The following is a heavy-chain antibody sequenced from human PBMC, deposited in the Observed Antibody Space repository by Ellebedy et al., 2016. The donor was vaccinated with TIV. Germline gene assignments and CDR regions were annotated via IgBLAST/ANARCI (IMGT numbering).Heavy chain of an antibody. CDR3: ARGLRVATTFFDY. V-gene: IGHV4-34*01. J-gene: IGHJ4*02. D-gene: IGHD5-12*01. Sequence: SETLSLTXAVYGGSFSGYYWSWIRQPPGKGLEWIGEINHSGSTNYNPSLKSRVTISVDTSKNQFSLKLSSVTAADTAVCYCARGLRVATTFFDYWGQGTLVTVSS. CDR1: GGSFSGYY. CDR2: INHSGST.